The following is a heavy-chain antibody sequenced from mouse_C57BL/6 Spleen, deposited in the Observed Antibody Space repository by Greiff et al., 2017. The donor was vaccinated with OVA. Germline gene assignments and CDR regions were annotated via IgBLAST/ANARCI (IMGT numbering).Heavy chain of an antibody. CDR1: GYAFSSSW. CDR2: IYPGDGDT. Sequence: VHLVESGPELVKPGASVKISCKASGYAFSSSWMNWVKQRPGKGLEWIGRIYPGDGDTNYNGKFKGKATLTADKSSSTAYMQLSSLTSEDSAVYFCARHPYYAMDYWGQGTSVTVSS. J-gene: IGHJ4*01. CDR3: ARHPYYAMDY. V-gene: IGHV1-82*01.